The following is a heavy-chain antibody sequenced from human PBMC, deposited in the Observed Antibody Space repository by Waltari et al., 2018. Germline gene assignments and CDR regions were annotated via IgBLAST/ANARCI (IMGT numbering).Heavy chain of an antibody. CDR3: AKDGELGVDY. D-gene: IGHD7-27*01. CDR1: GLTFSSYG. V-gene: IGHV3-30*02. Sequence: QVQLVESGGGVVQHGGSLRISWAGSGLTFSSYGMHWVRQAPGKGLEWVAFIRYDGSNKYYADSVKGRFTISRDNSKNTLYLQMNSLRAEDTAVYYCAKDGELGVDYWGQGTLVTVSS. CDR2: IRYDGSNK. J-gene: IGHJ4*02.